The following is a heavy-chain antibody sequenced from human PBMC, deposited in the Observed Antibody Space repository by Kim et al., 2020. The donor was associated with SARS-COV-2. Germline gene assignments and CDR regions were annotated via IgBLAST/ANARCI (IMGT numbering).Heavy chain of an antibody. CDR3: TKDVLAGGADV. J-gene: IGHJ6*02. CDR2: IMWNSDGI. Sequence: GGSLRLSCIASGFTFNDHAMHWVRQAPGKGLEWVSGIMWNSDGIGYADSVKGRFTTSIDNAKNSLYLQMNSLRPEDTALYYCTKDVLAGGADVWGQGPAVIVSS. D-gene: IGHD3-3*02. V-gene: IGHV3-9*01. CDR1: GFTFNDHA.